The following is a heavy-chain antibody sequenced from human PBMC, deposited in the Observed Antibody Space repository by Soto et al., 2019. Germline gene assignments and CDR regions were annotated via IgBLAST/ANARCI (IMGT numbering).Heavy chain of an antibody. CDR1: GFTFTSSA. J-gene: IGHJ1*01. V-gene: IGHV1-58*01. CDR2: IVVGSGNT. CDR3: AAAQYYYDSSGYYLSPFQH. Sequence: ASVKVSCKPSGFTFTSSAVQWVRQARGQRLEWIGWIVVGSGNTNYAQKFQERVTITRDMSTSAAYMELSSLRSEDTAVYYCAAAQYYYDSSGYYLSPFQHWGQGTLVTVSS. D-gene: IGHD3-22*01.